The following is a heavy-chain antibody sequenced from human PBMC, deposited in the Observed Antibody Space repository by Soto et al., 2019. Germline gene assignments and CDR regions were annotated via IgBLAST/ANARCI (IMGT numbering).Heavy chain of an antibody. CDR3: TIDASRNRSARGWFDP. D-gene: IGHD1-26*01. Sequence: GGSLRLSCAASGFTFRSFTMNWVRQAPGKGLEWVSTISSNSAYIYYTDALRGRFTISRDNAKNSLHLQMNSLRAEDTAVYYCTIDASRNRSARGWFDPWGPGTLVTVSS. V-gene: IGHV3-21*01. J-gene: IGHJ5*02. CDR2: ISSNSAYI. CDR1: GFTFRSFT.